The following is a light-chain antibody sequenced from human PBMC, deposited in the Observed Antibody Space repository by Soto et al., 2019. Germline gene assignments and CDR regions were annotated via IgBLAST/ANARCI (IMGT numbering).Light chain of an antibody. V-gene: IGKV1-39*01. CDR1: QSISRS. J-gene: IGKJ2*01. CDR3: QQSYTTPV. CDR2: AAS. Sequence: DIQMTQSPSALAASVGDRVTFTCRATQSISRSLNWYQQKQGKAPKLQIYAASTLQSGVQSRFSGSGAGTEFSLTINSLQPEDAATHYCQQSYTTPVFGQGTKLEIK.